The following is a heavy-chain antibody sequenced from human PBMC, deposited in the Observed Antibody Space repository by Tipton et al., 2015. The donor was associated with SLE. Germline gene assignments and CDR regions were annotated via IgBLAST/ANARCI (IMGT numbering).Heavy chain of an antibody. CDR2: ISAYNGNT. V-gene: IGHV1-18*01. J-gene: IGHJ4*02. D-gene: IGHD2-2*01. Sequence: QSGAEVKKPGASVKVSCKASGYTFTSYGISWVRQAPGQGLEWMGWISAYNGNTNYAQKLQGRVTMTTDTSTSTAYMELRSLRSDDTAVYYCARDPTGWRSSSISCPFDYWGQGTQVTVSS. CDR3: ARDPTGWRSSSISCPFDY. CDR1: GYTFTSYG.